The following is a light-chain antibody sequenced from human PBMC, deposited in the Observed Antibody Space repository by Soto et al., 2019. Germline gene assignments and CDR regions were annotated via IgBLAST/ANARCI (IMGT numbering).Light chain of an antibody. J-gene: IGKJ1*01. CDR3: QQYHGYSLT. CDR1: QDISNY. V-gene: IGKV1-33*01. Sequence: DIQMTQSPSSLSASVGDRVPITCQASQDISNYLNWYQQKPGKAPKLLIYDASNLETGVPSRFSGSGSGTEFTLTISGLQPDDFATYYCQQYHGYSLTFGQGTKVDIK. CDR2: DAS.